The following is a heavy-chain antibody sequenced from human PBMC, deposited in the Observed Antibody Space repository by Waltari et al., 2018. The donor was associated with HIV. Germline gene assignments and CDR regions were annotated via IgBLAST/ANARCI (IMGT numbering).Heavy chain of an antibody. V-gene: IGHV4-38-2*02. CDR1: GYSISSGYY. Sequence: QVQLQESGPGLVKPSETLSLTCTVSGYSISSGYYWCWIRQPPGKGLDWIGSIYHSGSTYYNPSLKSRVTISVDTSKNQFSLKLSSVTAADTAVYYCAREAYQLLYDYGMDVWGQGTTVTVSS. J-gene: IGHJ6*02. CDR3: AREAYQLLYDYGMDV. CDR2: IYHSGST. D-gene: IGHD2-2*01.